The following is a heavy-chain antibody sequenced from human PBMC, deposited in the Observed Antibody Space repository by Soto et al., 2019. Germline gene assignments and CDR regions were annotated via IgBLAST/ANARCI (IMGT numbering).Heavy chain of an antibody. V-gene: IGHV4-59*01. CDR2: IYYSGST. J-gene: IGHJ4*02. Sequence: SETLSLTCTVSGGSISSYYWSWIRQPPGKGLEWIGYIYYSGSTNYNPSLKSRVTISVDTSKNQFSLKLSSVTAADTAVYYCARSSGWSEPIDYWGQGTLVTVSS. D-gene: IGHD6-19*01. CDR1: GGSISSYY. CDR3: ARSSGWSEPIDY.